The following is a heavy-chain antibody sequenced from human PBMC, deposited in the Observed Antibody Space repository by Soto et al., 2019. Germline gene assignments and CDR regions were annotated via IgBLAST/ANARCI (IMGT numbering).Heavy chain of an antibody. V-gene: IGHV3-74*01. CDR3: ARVRWGYCISTSCPRDDAFEI. Sequence: GGSLRLSCAASGFTFSSYWMHWVRQAPGKGLVWVSRINSDGSSTSYADSVKGRFTISRDNAKNTLYLQMNSLRAEDTAVYYCARVRWGYCISTSCPRDDAFEIWGQGTMVTVSS. J-gene: IGHJ3*02. CDR1: GFTFSSYW. CDR2: INSDGSST. D-gene: IGHD2-2*01.